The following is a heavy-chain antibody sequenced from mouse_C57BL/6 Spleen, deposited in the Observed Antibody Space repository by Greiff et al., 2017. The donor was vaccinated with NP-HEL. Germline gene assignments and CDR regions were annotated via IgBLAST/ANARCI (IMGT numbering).Heavy chain of an antibody. CDR3: ARGDTVEVDY. D-gene: IGHD1-1*01. CDR2: IYPGDGDT. CDR1: GYAFSSSW. V-gene: IGHV1-82*01. J-gene: IGHJ2*01. Sequence: VKLQESGPELVKPGASVKISCKASGYAFSSSWMNWVKQRPGKGREWIGRIYPGDGDTNYNGKFKGKATLTADKSYTTAYMQLSGLTSEDSAVYFCARGDTVEVDYWGKGTTLTVSS.